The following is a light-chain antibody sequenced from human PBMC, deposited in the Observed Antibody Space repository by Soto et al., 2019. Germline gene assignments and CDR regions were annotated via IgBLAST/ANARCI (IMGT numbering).Light chain of an antibody. CDR3: QQCYSATLP. CDR1: QSVLDRFNNKNY. Sequence: DIVMTQSPDSLAVSLGERATINCKSSQSVLDRFNNKNYLAWYQQKPGQPPKLLIFWASTRDSGVPDRFSGSGSTTDFTHTISSLQAEYVARYYCQQCYSATLPFRGGTKVEIK. CDR2: WAS. V-gene: IGKV4-1*01. J-gene: IGKJ4*01.